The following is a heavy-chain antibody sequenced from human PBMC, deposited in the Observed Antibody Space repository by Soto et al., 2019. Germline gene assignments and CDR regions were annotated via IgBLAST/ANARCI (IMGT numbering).Heavy chain of an antibody. CDR2: ISGSGGST. Sequence: GGSLRLSFAASGFAFSSYAMSWVRQAPGKGLEWVSAISGSGGSTYYADSVKGRFTISRDNSKNTLYLQMNSLRAEDTAVYYCAKRRGYSGYDHYYYGMDVCGQGTTVTVSS. CDR3: AKRRGYSGYDHYYYGMDV. J-gene: IGHJ6*01. CDR1: GFAFSSYA. D-gene: IGHD5-12*01. V-gene: IGHV3-23*01.